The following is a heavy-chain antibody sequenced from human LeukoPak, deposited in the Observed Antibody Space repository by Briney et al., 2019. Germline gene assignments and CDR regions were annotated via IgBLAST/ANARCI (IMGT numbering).Heavy chain of an antibody. CDR2: ISYDGSNK. CDR3: ARGGYDSSGYLVY. D-gene: IGHD3-22*01. J-gene: IGHJ4*02. CDR1: GFSFTTYG. V-gene: IGHV3-30*03. Sequence: PGGSLRLSCAASGFSFTTYGMHWVRQAPLKGLEWVAVISYDGSNKYYADSVKGRFTISRDNSKNTLYLQMNSLRAEDTAVYYCARGGYDSSGYLVYWGQGTLVTVSS.